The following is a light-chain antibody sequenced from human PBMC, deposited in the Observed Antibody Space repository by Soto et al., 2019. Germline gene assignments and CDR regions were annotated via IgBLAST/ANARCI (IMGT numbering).Light chain of an antibody. Sequence: SPATLSVSPGERATLSCRASQSVSSNLAWYQQKPGHAPMLLIYGASTRASGIPVRFSGSVSVTESTLSIIILQSEDFAVYYCQQYNNWLMYTFGQGTRLEIK. V-gene: IGKV3-15*01. CDR2: GAS. CDR3: QQYNNWLMYT. CDR1: QSVSSN. J-gene: IGKJ5*01.